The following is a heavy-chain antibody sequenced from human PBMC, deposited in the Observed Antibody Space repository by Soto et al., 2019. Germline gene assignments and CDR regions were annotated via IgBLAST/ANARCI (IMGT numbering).Heavy chain of an antibody. Sequence: EVQLVESGGGLVQPGGSLRLSCAASGFTFSGYWMSWVRQAPGKGLEWVANIKQDGSEQFYVDSVKGRFTISSDNAKNSLYLQMNSLRAEDSAVFYCAREAVWGQATTVTVSS. J-gene: IGHJ6*02. CDR2: IKQDGSEQ. CDR3: AREAV. CDR1: GFTFSGYW. V-gene: IGHV3-7*05.